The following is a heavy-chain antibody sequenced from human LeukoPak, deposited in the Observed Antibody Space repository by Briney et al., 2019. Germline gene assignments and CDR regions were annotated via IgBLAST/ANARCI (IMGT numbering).Heavy chain of an antibody. D-gene: IGHD1-26*01. Sequence: GGSLRLSCAASGFTFSSYAMSWVRQAPGKGLEWVSDISGSGGSTYYADSVKGRFTISRDNSKNTLYLQMNSLRAEDTAVYYCAKVGGSYWSPYFDYWGQGTLVTVSS. CDR3: AKVGGSYWSPYFDY. CDR1: GFTFSSYA. V-gene: IGHV3-23*01. CDR2: ISGSGGST. J-gene: IGHJ4*02.